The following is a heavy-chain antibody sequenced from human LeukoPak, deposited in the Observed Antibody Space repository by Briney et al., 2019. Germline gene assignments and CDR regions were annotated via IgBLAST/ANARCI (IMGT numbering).Heavy chain of an antibody. CDR3: ARRVLEWYPGFDP. CDR2: INHSGST. CDR1: GGSFSGYY. V-gene: IGHV4-34*01. J-gene: IGHJ5*02. D-gene: IGHD3-3*01. Sequence: SETLSLTCAVYGGSFSGYYWSWIRQPPGKGLEWIGEINHSGSTNYNPSLKSRVTISVDTSKNQFSLKLSSVTAADTAVYYCARRVLEWYPGFDPWGQGTLVTVSS.